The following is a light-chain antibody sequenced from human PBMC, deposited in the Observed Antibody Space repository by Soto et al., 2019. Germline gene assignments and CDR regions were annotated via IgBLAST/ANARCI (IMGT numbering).Light chain of an antibody. CDR2: DDG. J-gene: IGLJ2*01. V-gene: IGLV3-21*02. Sequence: SYELTQAPSVSVATGQTARITCGGNNIAIKSGHWYQQKPGQAPVLVVYDDGDRPSGIPERFSGSNSGNTATLTITRVEAGDEADYHCQVWDSSSDHRVVFGGGTKLTVL. CDR1: NIAIKS. CDR3: QVWDSSSDHRVV.